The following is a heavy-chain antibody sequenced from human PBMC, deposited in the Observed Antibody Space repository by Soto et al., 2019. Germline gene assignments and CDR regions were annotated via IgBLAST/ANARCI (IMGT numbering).Heavy chain of an antibody. V-gene: IGHV4-61*01. Sequence: SETLSLTCTVSGCSVSSGSYYWSWIRQPPGKGLEWIGYIYYSGSTNYNPSLKSRVTISVDTSKNQLSLKLSSVTAADTAVYYCARGMTTFDYWGQGSLVTVSS. CDR3: ARGMTTFDY. J-gene: IGHJ4*02. CDR1: GCSVSSGSYY. CDR2: IYYSGST. D-gene: IGHD4-17*01.